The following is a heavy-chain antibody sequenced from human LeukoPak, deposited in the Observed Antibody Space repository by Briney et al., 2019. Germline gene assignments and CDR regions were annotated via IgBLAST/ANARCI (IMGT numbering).Heavy chain of an antibody. CDR1: GGSISSGDYY. CDR3: ARDGAISGSQIPTFDY. D-gene: IGHD3-10*01. Sequence: ASETLSLTCTVSGGSISSGDYYWSWIRQPPGKGLEWIGYIYYSGSTYYNPSLKSRVTISLDTSKNQFSLKLSSVTAADTAVYYCARDGAISGSQIPTFDYWGQGTLVTVSS. J-gene: IGHJ4*02. CDR2: IYYSGST. V-gene: IGHV4-30-4*08.